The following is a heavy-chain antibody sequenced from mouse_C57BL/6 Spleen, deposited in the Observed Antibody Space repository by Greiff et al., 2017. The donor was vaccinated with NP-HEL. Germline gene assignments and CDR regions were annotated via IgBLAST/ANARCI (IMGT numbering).Heavy chain of an antibody. D-gene: IGHD2-4*01. V-gene: IGHV1-61*01. Sequence: VQLQQSGAELVRPGSSVKLSCKASGYTFTSYWMDWVKQRPGQGLEWIGNIYPSDSETHYNQKFKDKATLTVDKSSSTAYMQLSSLTSEDSAVYYCARSVYDYDVYWYFDVWGTGTTVTVSS. CDR2: IYPSDSET. CDR3: ARSVYDYDVYWYFDV. CDR1: GYTFTSYW. J-gene: IGHJ1*03.